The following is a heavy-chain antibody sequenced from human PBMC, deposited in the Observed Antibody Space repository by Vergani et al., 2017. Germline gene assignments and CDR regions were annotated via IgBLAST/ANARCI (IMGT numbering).Heavy chain of an antibody. D-gene: IGHD3-16*01. CDR1: GFTFTGYY. J-gene: IGHJ4*02. Sequence: QVQLVQSGAEVKKPGASVKVSCKTSGFTFTGYYIHWVRQAPGQGLEWMGWVNPNNGDTNYAQKFQGRVTMTRDTSISTAYMELNRRKSDDTAIYYCARDTRGGEWSGGYWGQGTLVTVSS. CDR3: ARDTRGGEWSGGY. V-gene: IGHV1-2*02. CDR2: VNPNNGDT.